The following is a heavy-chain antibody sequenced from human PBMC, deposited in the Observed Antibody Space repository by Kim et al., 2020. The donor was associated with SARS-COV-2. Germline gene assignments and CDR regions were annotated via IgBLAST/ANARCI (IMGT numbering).Heavy chain of an antibody. CDR1: GYSFTSYW. CDR2: IDPSDSYT. CDR3: ARSYYVWGSYRYPFDY. Sequence: GESLKISCKGSGYSFTSYWISWVRQMPGKGLEWMGRIDPSDSYTNYSPSFQGHVTISADKSISTAYLQWSSLKASDTAMYYCARSYYVWGSYRYPFDYWGQGTLLTVSS. D-gene: IGHD3-16*02. J-gene: IGHJ4*02. V-gene: IGHV5-10-1*01.